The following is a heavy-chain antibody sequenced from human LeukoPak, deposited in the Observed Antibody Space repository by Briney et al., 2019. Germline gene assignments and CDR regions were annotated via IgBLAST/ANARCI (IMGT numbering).Heavy chain of an antibody. CDR1: GFTFSGYG. V-gene: IGHV3-33*01. CDR3: VRCSPSYYMDV. Sequence: GGSLRLSCAASGFTFSGYGMHWVRQAPGRGLEWVAVIWKDGSKEYYGDSVKGRFTISRDNSKNTLYLQLNSLRAEDTAMYSCVRCSPSYYMDVWGKGTTVTVSS. J-gene: IGHJ6*03. CDR2: IWKDGSKE. D-gene: IGHD3-10*02.